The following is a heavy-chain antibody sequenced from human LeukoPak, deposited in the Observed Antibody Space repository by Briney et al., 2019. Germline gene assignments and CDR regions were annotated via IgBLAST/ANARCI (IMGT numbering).Heavy chain of an antibody. CDR1: GYSISSGYY. CDR3: VTQVVLAAIPDAFDI. V-gene: IGHV4-38-2*01. J-gene: IGHJ3*02. CDR2: IYRSGST. D-gene: IGHD2-2*01. Sequence: PSETLSLTCAVSGYSISSGYYWGWIRQPPGRGLEFNASIYRSGSTYHNPSLKSRVTISLDMSRNQFSLKLDSLTAADTAVYFCVTQVVLAAIPDAFDIWGQGTVVTVFS.